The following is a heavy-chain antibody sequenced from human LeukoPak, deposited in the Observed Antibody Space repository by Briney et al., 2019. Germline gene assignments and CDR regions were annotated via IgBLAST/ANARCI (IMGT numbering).Heavy chain of an antibody. CDR2: ISGSGGST. J-gene: IGHJ4*02. CDR1: GFTFSSYA. Sequence: GGSLRLSCAASGFTFSSYAMIWVRQAPGKGREGVSAISGSGGSTYYADSVKGRFTISRYNSKNTLYLQMNRLRAEDTAVYYCAKGVDYQYYFDYWGQGTLVTVSS. D-gene: IGHD2-2*01. V-gene: IGHV3-23*01. CDR3: AKGVDYQYYFDY.